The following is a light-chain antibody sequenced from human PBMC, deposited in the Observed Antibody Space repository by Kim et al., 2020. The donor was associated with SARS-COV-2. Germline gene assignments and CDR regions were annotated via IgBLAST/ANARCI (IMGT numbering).Light chain of an antibody. J-gene: IGLJ3*02. V-gene: IGLV2-14*03. CDR1: SSDVGGYNY. CDR2: DVG. Sequence: QSVLTQPASVSGSPGQSITISCSGSSSDVGGYNYVSWYQQHQGKAPKLIIYDVGTRPSGVSYRFSGSKSGNTASLTISGLQTEDEADYYCSSYTTSTTRVFGGGTKLTVL. CDR3: SSYTTSTTRV.